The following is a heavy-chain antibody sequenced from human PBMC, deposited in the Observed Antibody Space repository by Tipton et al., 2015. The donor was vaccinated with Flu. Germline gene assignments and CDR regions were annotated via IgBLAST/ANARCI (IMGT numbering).Heavy chain of an antibody. CDR1: GGSISSRSYY. V-gene: IGHV4-39*07. J-gene: IGHJ1*01. CDR3: AREKDSRGSEYFLQ. Sequence: TLSLTCTVSGGSISSRSYYWGWIRQPPGKGLEWIGNIYNSGSTYYNPSLKSRVTISIDTSKNQFSLRLSFVTAADTAVYYCAREKDSRGSEYFLQWGQGTLVPVSS. D-gene: IGHD6-19*01. CDR2: IYNSGST.